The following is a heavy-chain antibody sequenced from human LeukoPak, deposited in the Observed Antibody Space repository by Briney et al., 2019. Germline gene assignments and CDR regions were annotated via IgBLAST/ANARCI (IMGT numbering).Heavy chain of an antibody. Sequence: PSQTLSLTCAVSGDSISSGDYSWSWIRQPSGKGLEWIGYIFHSGHSYYNPSLKSRVTISVDRSKNQFSLKLSSVTAADTAVYYCARRPRDGYNRYWFDPWGQGTLVTVSS. V-gene: IGHV4-30-2*01. D-gene: IGHD5-24*01. CDR1: GDSISSGDYS. CDR3: ARRPRDGYNRYWFDP. J-gene: IGHJ5*02. CDR2: IFHSGHS.